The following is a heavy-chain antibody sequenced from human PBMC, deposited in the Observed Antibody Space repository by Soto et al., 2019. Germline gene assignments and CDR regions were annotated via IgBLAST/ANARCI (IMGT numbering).Heavy chain of an antibody. CDR3: ALGRSLLVDY. CDR1: GFTFSSYG. J-gene: IGHJ4*02. CDR2: IWYDGSNK. V-gene: IGHV3-33*01. D-gene: IGHD2-15*01. Sequence: QVQLVESGGGVVQPGRSLRLSCAASGFTFSSYGMHWVRQAPGKGLEWVAVIWYDGSNKYYADSVKGRFTISRDNSKNTLYLQMNSLRAEDTAVYYCALGRSLLVDYWGKGNLVTVSS.